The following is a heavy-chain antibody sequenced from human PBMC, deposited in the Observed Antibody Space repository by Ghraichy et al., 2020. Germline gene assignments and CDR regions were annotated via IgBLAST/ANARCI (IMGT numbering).Heavy chain of an antibody. CDR2: ASGGRGGA. CDR3: ARGGGAYSPFDY. D-gene: IGHD4-17*01. J-gene: IGHJ4*02. V-gene: IGHV3-23*01. CDR1: GFSFSNYG. Sequence: GGSLRLSCAASGFSFSNYGMSWVRQASGKGLEWVSTASGGRGGANYADSVKGRFTISRDNYENTLYLQMNSLRVEDTAVYYCARGGGAYSPFDYWGQGALFIVSS.